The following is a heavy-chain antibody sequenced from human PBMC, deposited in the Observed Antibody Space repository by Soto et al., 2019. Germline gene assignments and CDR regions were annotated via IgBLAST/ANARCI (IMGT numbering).Heavy chain of an antibody. CDR3: ARDLYSYGSGSYFDDVFDI. Sequence: ASVKVSCKASGYTFTSYGISWVRQAPGQGLEWMGWISAYNGNTNYAQNLQGRLTMTTDTSTSTAYMELRSLRSDDTAVYYCARDLYSYGSGSYFDDVFDIWGQGTMVTVSS. CDR1: GYTFTSYG. J-gene: IGHJ3*02. D-gene: IGHD3-10*01. V-gene: IGHV1-18*01. CDR2: ISAYNGNT.